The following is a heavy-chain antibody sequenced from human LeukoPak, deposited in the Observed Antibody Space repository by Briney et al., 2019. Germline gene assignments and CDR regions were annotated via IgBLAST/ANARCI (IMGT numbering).Heavy chain of an antibody. Sequence: SETLSLTCAVYGGSFSGYYWSWIRQPPGKGLEWIGEISHSGSTNYNPSLKSRVTISVDTSKNQFSLKLSSVTAADTAVYYCARGGGPRYCSSTSCYARGNYYYYYGMDVWGKGTTVTVSS. CDR3: ARGGGPRYCSSTSCYARGNYYYYYGMDV. J-gene: IGHJ6*04. CDR1: GGSFSGYY. CDR2: ISHSGST. D-gene: IGHD2-2*01. V-gene: IGHV4-34*01.